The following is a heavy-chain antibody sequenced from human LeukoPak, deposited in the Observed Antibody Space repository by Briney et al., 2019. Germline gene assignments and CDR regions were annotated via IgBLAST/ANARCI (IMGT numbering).Heavy chain of an antibody. CDR3: ARGAMKTNYYHDYFDY. Sequence: GGSLRLSCAASGFIFSDYYMSWIRQAPGKGLEWLSYMSIDGSSRYYADSVKGRFTISRDNAKNSLYLQMNSLKVEDTAVYYCARGAMKTNYYHDYFDYWGQGTLVTVSS. V-gene: IGHV3-11*04. J-gene: IGHJ4*02. CDR1: GFIFSDYY. CDR2: MSIDGSSR. D-gene: IGHD1-26*01.